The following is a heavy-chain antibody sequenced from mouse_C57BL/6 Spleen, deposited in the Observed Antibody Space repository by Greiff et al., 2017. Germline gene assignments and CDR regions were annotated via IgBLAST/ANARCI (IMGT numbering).Heavy chain of an antibody. J-gene: IGHJ4*01. CDR2: IDPSDSET. Sequence: QVQLQQPGAELVRPGSSVKLSCKASGYTFTSYWMHWVKQRPIQGLEWIGNIDPSDSETHYNQKFKDKATLTVAKSSSTAYMQRSSLTSEDSAVYYWARGRFITAYAMDYGGQGTSVTVSS. CDR3: ARGRFITAYAMDY. D-gene: IGHD1-1*01. V-gene: IGHV1-52*01. CDR1: GYTFTSYW.